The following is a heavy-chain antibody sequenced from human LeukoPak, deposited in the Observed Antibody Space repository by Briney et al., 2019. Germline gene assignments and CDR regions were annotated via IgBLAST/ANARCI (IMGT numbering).Heavy chain of an antibody. J-gene: IGHJ4*02. V-gene: IGHV3-64*01. CDR3: ASPGEGTYYFDY. CDR2: ISSNGGST. D-gene: IGHD3-16*01. CDR1: GFTFSSYA. Sequence: PGGSLRLSCAASGFTFSSYAMHWVRQAPGKGLEYVSAISSNGGSTYYANSVKGRFTISRDNSKNTLYLQMGSLRAEDMAVYYCASPGEGTYYFDYWGQGTLVTVSS.